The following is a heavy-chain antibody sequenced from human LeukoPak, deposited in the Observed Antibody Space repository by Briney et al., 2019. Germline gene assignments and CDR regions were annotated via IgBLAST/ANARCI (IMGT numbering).Heavy chain of an antibody. CDR2: ISFDGSRK. CDR3: AKGAAGTLVGHYFDS. J-gene: IGHJ4*02. CDR1: GFTFSTYG. D-gene: IGHD2-21*01. V-gene: IGHV3-30*18. Sequence: PGGSLRLSCAASGFTFSTYGMHWVRQAPGKGLEWVAIISFDGSRKYYADSVKGRFSISRDNSKNTLYVQMNSLGAEDTAVYYCAKGAAGTLVGHYFDSWGQGTLVTVSS.